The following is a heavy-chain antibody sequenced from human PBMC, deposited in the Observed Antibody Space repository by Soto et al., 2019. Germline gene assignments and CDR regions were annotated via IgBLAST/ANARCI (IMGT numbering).Heavy chain of an antibody. CDR1: GFNFNSYT. Sequence: EVHLMESGGGLVKPGGSLRLSCSASGFNFNSYTMNWVRQAPGKGLECVSSISRFIDRTYYADSVKGRFAIFRANAENSVYLQVNSLRAEDTAVYYCAWGGAYFGECDYLYFWGQRPPVTVSS. J-gene: IGHJ4*02. V-gene: IGHV3-21*06. D-gene: IGHD3-10*01. CDR2: ISRFIDRT. CDR3: AWGGAYFGECDYLYF.